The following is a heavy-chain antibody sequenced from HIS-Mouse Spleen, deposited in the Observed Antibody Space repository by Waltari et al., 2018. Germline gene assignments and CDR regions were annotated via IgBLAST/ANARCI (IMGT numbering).Heavy chain of an antibody. CDR1: GFNFSSYA. CDR3: ARPLNGGRLDY. CDR2: ISYDGSNK. D-gene: IGHD2-15*01. V-gene: IGHV3-30*04. J-gene: IGHJ4*02. Sequence: QVQLVESGGGVVQPGRSLRLSCAAPGFNFSSYAMHWVRQAPGKGLEWVAVISYDGSNKYYADSVKGRFTISRDNSKNTLYLQMNSLRAEDTAVYYCARPLNGGRLDYWGQGTLVTVSS.